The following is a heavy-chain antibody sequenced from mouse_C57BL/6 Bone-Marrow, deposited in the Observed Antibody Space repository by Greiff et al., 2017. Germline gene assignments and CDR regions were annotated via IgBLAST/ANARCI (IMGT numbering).Heavy chain of an antibody. V-gene: IGHV1-15*01. CDR2: IDPETGGT. D-gene: IGHD2-2*01. CDR3: TKIYYGDDRAWFAY. CDR1: GYTFTDYE. Sequence: QVQLQQSGAELVRPGASVTLSCKASGYTFTDYEMHWVKQTPVHGLEWIGAIDPETGGTAYNQKFKGKAILTADKSSSTAYMELRSLTSEDSAVYYCTKIYYGDDRAWFAYWGQGTLVTVSA. J-gene: IGHJ3*01.